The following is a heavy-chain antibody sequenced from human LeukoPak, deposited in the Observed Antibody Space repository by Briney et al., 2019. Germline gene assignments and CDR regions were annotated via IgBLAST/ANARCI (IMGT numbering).Heavy chain of an antibody. D-gene: IGHD1-26*01. CDR1: GFILSDYN. CDR3: SRGISATTRAYDY. V-gene: IGHV3-21*01. CDR2: ISISGTYI. Sequence: PGGSLRLSCAASGFILSDYNINWVRQAPGKGLEWVSFISISGTYITYADSVKGRFTISRENAKNSLYLQMNSLRAEDTAVYYCSRGISATTRAYDYWGQGTLVTVSS. J-gene: IGHJ4*02.